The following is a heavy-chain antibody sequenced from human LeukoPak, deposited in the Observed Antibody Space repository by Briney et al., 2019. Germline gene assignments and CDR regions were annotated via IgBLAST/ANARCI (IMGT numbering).Heavy chain of an antibody. CDR3: ARDLLRYFDWLLQPQNWFDP. CDR2: IYTSGST. Sequence: SETLSLTCTVSGGSNSSYYWSWIRQPAGKGLEWIGRIYTSGSTNYNPSLKSRVTMSVDTSKNQFSLKLSSVTAADTAVYYCARDLLRYFDWLLQPQNWFDPWGQGTLVTVSS. D-gene: IGHD3-9*01. V-gene: IGHV4-4*07. CDR1: GGSNSSYY. J-gene: IGHJ5*02.